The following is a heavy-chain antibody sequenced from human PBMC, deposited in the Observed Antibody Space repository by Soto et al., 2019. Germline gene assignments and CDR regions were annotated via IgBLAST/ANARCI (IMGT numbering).Heavy chain of an antibody. J-gene: IGHJ4*02. D-gene: IGHD1-1*01. V-gene: IGHV4-4*02. CDR3: ARNAAYNLDY. CDR2: IYHRGST. CDR1: GGSISSVDW. Sequence: QVQLQESGPGLVKPSGTLSLTCAVSGGSISSVDWWSWGRQPHGKGLEWIGEIYHRGSTNYNPSLKSRATISVDNSKNQFSLNLDSVTAADTAVYYCARNAAYNLDYWGQGTLVTVSS.